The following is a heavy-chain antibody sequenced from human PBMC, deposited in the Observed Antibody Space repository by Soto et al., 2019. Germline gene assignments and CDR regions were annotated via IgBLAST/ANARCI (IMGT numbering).Heavy chain of an antibody. CDR1: GGSFSGYY. Sequence: PSETLSLTCDVNGGSFSGYYWNWIRQPPGKGLEWIGEINHSGSTNYNPSLKSRVTISVDTSKNQFSLKLSSVTAADTAVYYCASGGDGYNYGGGYWGQGTLVTVS. J-gene: IGHJ4*02. V-gene: IGHV4-34*01. CDR2: INHSGST. D-gene: IGHD5-12*01. CDR3: ASGGDGYNYGGGY.